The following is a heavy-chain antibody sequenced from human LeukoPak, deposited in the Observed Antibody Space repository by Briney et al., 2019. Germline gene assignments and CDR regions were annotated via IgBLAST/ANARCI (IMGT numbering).Heavy chain of an antibody. J-gene: IGHJ4*02. V-gene: IGHV3-23*01. CDR3: AKVGDSSGYLSGY. Sequence: GGSLRLSGAASGFTISSYAMSWVRQAPGKGLEWVSAVTGSGGSTYYADSVKGRFTISRDNSKNTLYLQMNSLRAEDTAVYYCAKVGDSSGYLSGYWGQGTLVTVSS. D-gene: IGHD3-22*01. CDR1: GFTISSYA. CDR2: VTGSGGST.